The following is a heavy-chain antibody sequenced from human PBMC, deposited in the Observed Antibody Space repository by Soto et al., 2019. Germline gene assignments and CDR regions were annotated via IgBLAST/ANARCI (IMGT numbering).Heavy chain of an antibody. J-gene: IGHJ6*02. CDR3: ARLAYYDSSGSMTWGYYYYGMDV. V-gene: IGHV5-10-1*01. CDR1: GYSFTSYW. Sequence: PGESLKISCKGSGYSFTSYWISWVRQMPGKGLEWMGRIDPSDSYTNYSPSFQGHVTISADKSISTAYLQWSSLKASDTAMYYCARLAYYDSSGSMTWGYYYYGMDVWGQGTTVTVSS. D-gene: IGHD3-22*01. CDR2: IDPSDSYT.